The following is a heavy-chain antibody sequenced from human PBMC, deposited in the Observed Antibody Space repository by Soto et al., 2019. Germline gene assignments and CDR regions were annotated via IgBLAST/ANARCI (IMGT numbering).Heavy chain of an antibody. D-gene: IGHD4-17*01. J-gene: IGHJ4*02. CDR2: INPNSGGT. Sequence: GASVKVSCKASGYTFTGYYMHWVRQAPGQGLEWMGWINPNSGGTNYAQKFQGWVTMTRDTSISTAYMELSRLRSDDTAVYYCARAGDYGDYRTLTGDFDYWGQGTLVTVSS. CDR1: GYTFTGYY. CDR3: ARAGDYGDYRTLTGDFDY. V-gene: IGHV1-2*04.